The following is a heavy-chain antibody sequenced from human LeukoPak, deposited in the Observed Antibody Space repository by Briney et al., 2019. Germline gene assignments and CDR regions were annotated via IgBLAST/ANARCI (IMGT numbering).Heavy chain of an antibody. V-gene: IGHV4-59*08. Sequence: SETLSLTCTVSGGSISSYYWSWLRQPPGKGLEWIAYISDIGSINYNPSLKSRVTISLDTSKNQFSLKLSSVTAADTAVYYCAGHHPRNTVDFWGQGALVTVSS. CDR1: GGSISSYY. CDR2: ISDIGSI. J-gene: IGHJ4*02. D-gene: IGHD2-8*02. CDR3: AGHHPRNTVDF.